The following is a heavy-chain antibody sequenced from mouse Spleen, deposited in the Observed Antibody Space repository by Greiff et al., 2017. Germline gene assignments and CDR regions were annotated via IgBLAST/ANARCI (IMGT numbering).Heavy chain of an antibody. J-gene: IGHJ3*01. Sequence: EVQRVESEGGLVQPGSSMKLSCTASGFTFSDYYMAWVRQVPEKGLEWVANINYDGSSTYYLDSLKSRFIISRDNAKNILYLQMSSLKSEDTATYYCAIYYYGSSTFAYWGQGTLVTVSA. V-gene: IGHV5-16*01. CDR3: AIYYYGSSTFAY. CDR2: INYDGSST. D-gene: IGHD1-1*01. CDR1: GFTFSDYY.